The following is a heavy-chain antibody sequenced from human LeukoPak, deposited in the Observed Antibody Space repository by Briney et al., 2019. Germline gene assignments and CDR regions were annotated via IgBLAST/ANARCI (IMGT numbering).Heavy chain of an antibody. CDR1: GFTFSDYY. V-gene: IGHV3-11*01. Sequence: PGGSLRLSCAASGFTFSDYYMTWIRQAPGRGLEWVSYISGVYDNIYYGDCVKGRFTISRDNAKNSVYLQMSSLRADDTAVYYCARGGAHGMDVWGQGTTVTVSS. CDR3: ARGGAHGMDV. D-gene: IGHD1-26*01. CDR2: ISGVYDNI. J-gene: IGHJ6*02.